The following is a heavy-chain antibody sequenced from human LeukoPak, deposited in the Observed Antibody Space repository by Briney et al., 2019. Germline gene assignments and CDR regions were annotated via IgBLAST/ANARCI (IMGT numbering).Heavy chain of an antibody. D-gene: IGHD3-10*01. CDR1: GFIFSSYS. CDR2: ISSSGDYI. V-gene: IGHV3-21*01. J-gene: IGHJ5*02. Sequence: RTGGSLRLSCAASGFIFSSYSMKWVRQAPGKGLEWVSSISSSGDYIYYADSVKGRFTISRDNAKNSLYLQMNSLRAEDTALYYCGLYYGSWSYYILAWGQGTLVTVSS. CDR3: GLYYGSWSYYILA.